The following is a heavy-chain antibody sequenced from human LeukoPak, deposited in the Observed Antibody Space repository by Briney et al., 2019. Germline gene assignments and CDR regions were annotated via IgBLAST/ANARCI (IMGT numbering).Heavy chain of an antibody. CDR1: GYTVSSYY. D-gene: IGHD3-9*01. CDR3: ARDHYEILARTRGPFDY. J-gene: IGHJ4*02. CDR2: INPSADHT. V-gene: IGHV1-46*01. Sequence: ASVKVSCKASGYTVSSYYTHWVRQAPGRGLEWMGLINPSADHTNYAQRFQGRITMTRDTSTSTVYMELSSLRYEDTAVYYCARDHYEILARTRGPFDYWGQGTLVTVSS.